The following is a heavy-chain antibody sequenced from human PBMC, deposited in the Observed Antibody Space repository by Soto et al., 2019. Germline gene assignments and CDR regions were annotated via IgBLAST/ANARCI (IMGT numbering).Heavy chain of an antibody. CDR1: GFTFSSYA. J-gene: IGHJ4*02. CDR2: ISGSGGSI. D-gene: IGHD3-10*01. Sequence: GGSLRLSCEASGFTFSSYAMNWVRQAPGKGLEWVAVISGSGGSIHYAGSVKGRFTISRDNSKNTVYLQMDSLRAEDTAVYYRAREFAPGSPNYDYWGLGTLVTVSS. CDR3: AREFAPGSPNYDY. V-gene: IGHV3-23*01.